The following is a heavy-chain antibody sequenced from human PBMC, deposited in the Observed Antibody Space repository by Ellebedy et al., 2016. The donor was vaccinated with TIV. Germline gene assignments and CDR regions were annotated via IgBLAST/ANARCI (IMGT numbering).Heavy chain of an antibody. V-gene: IGHV4-59*01. CDR2: IYYSGST. Sequence: SETLSLXXTVSGGSISSDYWSWIRQPPGKGLEWIGYIYYSGSTNYNPSLKSRVTISVDTSKNQFSLKLSSVTAADTAVYYCAKDSTTTVTTSDYWGQGTLVTVSS. D-gene: IGHD4-17*01. CDR3: AKDSTTTVTTSDY. J-gene: IGHJ4*02. CDR1: GGSISSDY.